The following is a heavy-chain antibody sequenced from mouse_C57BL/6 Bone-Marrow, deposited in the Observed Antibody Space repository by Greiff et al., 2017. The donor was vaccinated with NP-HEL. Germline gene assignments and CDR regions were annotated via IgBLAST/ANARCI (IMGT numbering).Heavy chain of an antibody. CDR3: ARDESELAWFAY. J-gene: IGHJ3*01. CDR1: GFTFSDFY. V-gene: IGHV7-1*01. D-gene: IGHD4-1*01. Sequence: DVHLVESGGGLVQSGRSLRLSCATSGFTFSDFYMEWVRQAPGKGLEWIAASRNKDNDYTTEYSAYVQGPLIVSRDTSKSILYLQMKVLRDDDTAIYYCARDESELAWFAYWGQGTLVTVSA. CDR2: SRNKDNDYTT.